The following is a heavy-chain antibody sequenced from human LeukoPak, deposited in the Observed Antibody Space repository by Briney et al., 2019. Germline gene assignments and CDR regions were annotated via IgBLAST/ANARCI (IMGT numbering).Heavy chain of an antibody. J-gene: IGHJ2*01. D-gene: IGHD3-16*01. CDR1: GGSFSGYY. Sequence: SETLSLTCAVYGGSFSGYYWSWIRQPPGKGLELIGEISHSGSTNYTPSLKSRVTFSLDTSKNQFSLKLSSVTAADTAVYFCASAYTNYWYFDLWGRGTLVTVSS. CDR3: ASAYTNYWYFDL. CDR2: ISHSGST. V-gene: IGHV4-34*01.